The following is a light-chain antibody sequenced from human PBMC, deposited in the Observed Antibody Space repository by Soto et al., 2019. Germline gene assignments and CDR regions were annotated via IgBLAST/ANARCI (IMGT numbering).Light chain of an antibody. J-gene: IGLJ2*01. Sequence: QSAPTQPPXASGSPGQSVTFXXTGTSSDVGGYNYVSWYQQYPGKAPKLMIYEVYKRPSGVPDRFSGSKSANTASLTVSGLQPEDEADYYCSAYAGSSTWVFGGGTKLTVL. V-gene: IGLV2-8*01. CDR2: EVY. CDR3: SAYAGSSTWV. CDR1: SSDVGGYNY.